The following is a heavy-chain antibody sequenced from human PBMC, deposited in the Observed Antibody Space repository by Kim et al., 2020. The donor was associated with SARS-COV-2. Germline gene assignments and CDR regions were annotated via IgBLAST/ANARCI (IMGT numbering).Heavy chain of an antibody. V-gene: IGHV7-4-1*02. J-gene: IGHJ4*02. CDR3: AREVQWELLPFGY. D-gene: IGHD1-26*01. Sequence: AQGFTGRVVFSLDTSVSTAYLQISSLKAEDTAVYYCAREVQWELLPFGYWGQGTLVTVSS.